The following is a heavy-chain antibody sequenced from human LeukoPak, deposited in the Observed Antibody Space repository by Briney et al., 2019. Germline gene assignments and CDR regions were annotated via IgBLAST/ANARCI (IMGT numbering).Heavy chain of an antibody. CDR3: ARRRTKVTTSGTFDY. CDR2: INHSGST. CDR1: GGSFSGYY. V-gene: IGHV4-34*01. Sequence: SETLSLTCAVYGGSFSGYYWSWIRQPPGKGLEWIGEINHSGSTNYNPSLKSRVTISVDTSKNQFSLKLSSVTAADTAVYYCARRRTKVTTSGTFDYWGQGTLVTVSS. D-gene: IGHD4-17*01. J-gene: IGHJ4*02.